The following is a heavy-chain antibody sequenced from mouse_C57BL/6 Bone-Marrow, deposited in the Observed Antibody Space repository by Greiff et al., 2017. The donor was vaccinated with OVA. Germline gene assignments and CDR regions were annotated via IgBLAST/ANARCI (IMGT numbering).Heavy chain of an antibody. Sequence: VQLQESGAELARPGASVKLSCKASGYTFTSYGISWVKQRTGQGLEWIGEIYPRSGNTYYNEKFKGKATLTADKSSSTAYMELRSLTSEDSAVYFCARESHYYGSSGGDYWGQGTTLTVSS. V-gene: IGHV1-81*01. CDR2: IYPRSGNT. D-gene: IGHD1-1*01. CDR1: GYTFTSYG. J-gene: IGHJ2*01. CDR3: ARESHYYGSSGGDY.